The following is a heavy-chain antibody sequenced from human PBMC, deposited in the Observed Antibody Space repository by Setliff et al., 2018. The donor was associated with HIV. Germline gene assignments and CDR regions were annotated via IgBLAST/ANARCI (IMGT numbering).Heavy chain of an antibody. CDR3: ARDVAVAGTEF. CDR2: INQDGSEK. D-gene: IGHD6-19*01. J-gene: IGHJ4*02. CDR1: GFTFSSFW. Sequence: PGGSLRLSCAASGFTFSSFWMSWVRQAPGKGLEWVAHINQDGSEKNHVDSVKGRFTISRDNARNSLYLQMNSLKADDTAVHYCARDVAVAGTEFWGQGTLVTVSS. V-gene: IGHV3-7*01.